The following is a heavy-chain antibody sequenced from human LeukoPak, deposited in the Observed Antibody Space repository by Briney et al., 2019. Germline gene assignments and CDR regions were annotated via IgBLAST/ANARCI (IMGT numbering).Heavy chain of an antibody. D-gene: IGHD6-19*01. CDR3: ARAVLYYYYGMDV. CDR1: GVSFGSYE. J-gene: IGHJ6*02. Sequence: GGSLRLSCAASGVSFGSYEMNWVRQAPGKGLEWVSYISSSGGTIYYADSVKGRFTISRDNAKNSLYLQMNSLRAEDTAVYYCARAVLYYYYGMDVWGQGTTVTVSS. V-gene: IGHV3-48*03. CDR2: ISSSGGTI.